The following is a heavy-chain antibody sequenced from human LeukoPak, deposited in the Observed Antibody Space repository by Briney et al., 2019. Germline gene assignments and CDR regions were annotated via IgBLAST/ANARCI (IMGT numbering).Heavy chain of an antibody. CDR3: ARVRIQLWAYDY. D-gene: IGHD5-18*01. CDR2: IIPIFGTA. Sequence: SVKVSCKASGYTFTGYYMRWVRQAPGQGLEWMGGIIPIFGTANYAQKFQGRVTITADESTSTAYMELSSLRSEDTAVYYCARVRIQLWAYDYWGQGTLVTVSS. CDR1: GYTFTGYY. V-gene: IGHV1-69*13. J-gene: IGHJ4*02.